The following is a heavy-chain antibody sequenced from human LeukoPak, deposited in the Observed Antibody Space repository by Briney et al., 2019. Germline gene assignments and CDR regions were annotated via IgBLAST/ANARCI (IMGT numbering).Heavy chain of an antibody. CDR2: IYYSGST. CDR3: ARVLRLPYYFDY. V-gene: IGHV4-59*01. D-gene: IGHD1-26*01. Sequence: SETLSLTCTVSGGSISSYYWSWIRQPPGKGLEWIGYIYYSGSTNYNPSLKSRVTISVDTSKNQFSLKLSSVTAADTAVYYCARVLRLPYYFDYWGQGTLVTVSS. J-gene: IGHJ4*02. CDR1: GGSISSYY.